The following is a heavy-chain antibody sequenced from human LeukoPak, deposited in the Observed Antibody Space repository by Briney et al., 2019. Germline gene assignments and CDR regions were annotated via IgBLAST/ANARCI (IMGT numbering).Heavy chain of an antibody. J-gene: IGHJ4*02. V-gene: IGHV1-18*01. CDR1: GYTFTSYG. CDR2: ISAYNGNT. Sequence: ASVKVSCKASGYTFTSYGISWVRQAPGQGLEWMGWISAYNGNTNYAQKLQGRVTMTADTSTSTAYMELRSLRSDDTAVYYCARDPSSSWSQIAFDYWGQGTLVTVSS. D-gene: IGHD6-13*01. CDR3: ARDPSSSWSQIAFDY.